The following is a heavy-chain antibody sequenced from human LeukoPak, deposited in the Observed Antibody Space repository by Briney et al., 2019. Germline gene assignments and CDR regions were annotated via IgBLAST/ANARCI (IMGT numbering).Heavy chain of an antibody. V-gene: IGHV3-21*01. D-gene: IGHD2-2*01. Sequence: GGSLRLSCAASGFTFSSYSMNWVRQAPGKGLEWVSSISSSSSYIYYADSVKGRFTISRDNAKNSLYLQMNSLRAEDTAVYYCARDEFEYCSSTSCYHGKYNWFDPWGQGTLVTVSS. J-gene: IGHJ5*02. CDR1: GFTFSSYS. CDR3: ARDEFEYCSSTSCYHGKYNWFDP. CDR2: ISSSSSYI.